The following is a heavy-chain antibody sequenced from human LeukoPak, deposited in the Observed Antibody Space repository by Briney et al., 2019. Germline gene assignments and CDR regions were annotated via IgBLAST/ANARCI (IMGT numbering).Heavy chain of an antibody. D-gene: IGHD1-1*01. CDR1: GFTFRGYA. V-gene: IGHV3-23*01. J-gene: IGHJ4*02. CDR2: ISESSRFI. Sequence: GGSLRLSCGASGFTFRGYAMSWVRQAPGKGLEWVSGISESSRFIHHADSVKGRFTISRDDSTNTLHLQMNSLKAEDTAVYYCAKGLNWNDLVVDYWGQGTLVTVSS. CDR3: AKGLNWNDLVVDY.